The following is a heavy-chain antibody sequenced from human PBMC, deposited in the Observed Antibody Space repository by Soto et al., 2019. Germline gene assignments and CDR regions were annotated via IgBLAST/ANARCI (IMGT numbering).Heavy chain of an antibody. D-gene: IGHD4-17*01. J-gene: IGHJ5*02. CDR2: MYYGGST. Sequence: SETLSLTCTVSGGSISSSSYYWGWIRQPPGKGLEWIGSMYYGGSTFHNPSLKSRVTVSVDTSKNQFSLKLSSVTAADTAVYYCAYTPLGDYGGSHPGGPSGQGTLVTGS. V-gene: IGHV4-39*01. CDR1: GGSISSSSYY. CDR3: AYTPLGDYGGSHPGGP.